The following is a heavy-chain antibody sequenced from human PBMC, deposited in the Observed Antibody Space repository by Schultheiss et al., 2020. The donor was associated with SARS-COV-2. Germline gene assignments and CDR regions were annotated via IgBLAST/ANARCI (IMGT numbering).Heavy chain of an antibody. Sequence: GGSLRLSCVASGFTFRPFWMHWVRQRPGKGLEWVSRIDQDGGGTSHADSVQGRFTISRDNAKNSLYLQMNSLRAEDTALYYCAKDMTAGSGWYGPIGYWGQGTLVTVSS. CDR2: IDQDGGGT. CDR1: GFTFRPFW. J-gene: IGHJ4*02. V-gene: IGHV3-74*01. CDR3: AKDMTAGSGWYGPIGY. D-gene: IGHD6-19*01.